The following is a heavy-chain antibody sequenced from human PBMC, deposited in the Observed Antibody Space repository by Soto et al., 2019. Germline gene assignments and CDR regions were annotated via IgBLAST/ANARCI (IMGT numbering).Heavy chain of an antibody. Sequence: QLQLQESGPGLVKPSETLSLTCTVSGGSISSSSYYWGWIRQPPGKGLEWIGSIYYSGSTYYNPSLKGRVXXPXDXXNNPFSLKLSSVTAADTAVYYCARHQGPGATSFDYWGQGTLVTVSS. V-gene: IGHV4-39*01. CDR1: GGSISSSSYY. J-gene: IGHJ4*02. CDR2: IYYSGST. CDR3: ARHQGPGATSFDY. D-gene: IGHD1-26*01.